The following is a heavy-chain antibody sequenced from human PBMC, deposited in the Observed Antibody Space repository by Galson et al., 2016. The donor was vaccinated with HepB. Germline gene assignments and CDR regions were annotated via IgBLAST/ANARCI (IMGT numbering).Heavy chain of an antibody. CDR3: ATHGGTTVKHGFDY. D-gene: IGHD4-17*01. V-gene: IGHV3-7*03. Sequence: SLRLSCAGSGFIFSSYWVAWLRQTPEKGLQWVANMNQDGSQIYYVDSVKGRFSISRDNAKSSLYLQMDRLGAEDTAVYYCATHGGTTVKHGFDYWGQGTLVTVSS. CDR1: GFIFSSYW. CDR2: MNQDGSQI. J-gene: IGHJ4*02.